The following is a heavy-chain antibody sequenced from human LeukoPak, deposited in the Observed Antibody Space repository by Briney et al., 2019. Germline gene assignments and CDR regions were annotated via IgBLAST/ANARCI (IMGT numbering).Heavy chain of an antibody. CDR1: GYTFTSYG. V-gene: IGHV1-18*01. CDR2: ISAYNGNT. D-gene: IGHD6-13*01. J-gene: IGHJ4*02. Sequence: RASVKVSCKASGYTFTSYGISWVRQAPGQGLERMGWISAYNGNTNYAQKLQGRVTMTTDTSTSTAYMELRSLRSDDTAVYYCARGIGAYSSSCYDYWGQGTLVTVSS. CDR3: ARGIGAYSSSCYDY.